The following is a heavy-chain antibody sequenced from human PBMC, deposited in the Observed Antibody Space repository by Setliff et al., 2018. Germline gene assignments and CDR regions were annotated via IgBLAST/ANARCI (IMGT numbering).Heavy chain of an antibody. V-gene: IGHV4-39*07. CDR2: VYYTGST. D-gene: IGHD3-22*01. J-gene: IGHJ4*02. CDR3: ARAPRYFDSTGSYFDF. CDR1: GVSISSSDYY. Sequence: SETLSLTCSVSGVSISSSDYYWGWIRQSPGKGLEWIGSVYYTGSTYYNPSLKSRVTLSDDTSKNQFSLTLTSVTAADTAVYYCARAPRYFDSTGSYFDFWGQGTLVTVSS.